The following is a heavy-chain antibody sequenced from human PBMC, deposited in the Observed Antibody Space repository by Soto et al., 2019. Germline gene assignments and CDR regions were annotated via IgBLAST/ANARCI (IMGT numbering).Heavy chain of an antibody. CDR3: AKGGVMDYFDY. V-gene: IGHV3-23*01. Sequence: GGSLRLSCAASGFTFSSYAMSWVRQAPGKGLEWVSAISGSGGSTYYADSVKGRFTICRDNSKNTRYLQMNSLRAEDTAVYYCAKGGVMDYFDYWGQGTLVTVSS. CDR2: ISGSGGST. J-gene: IGHJ4*02. D-gene: IGHD3-16*01. CDR1: GFTFSSYA.